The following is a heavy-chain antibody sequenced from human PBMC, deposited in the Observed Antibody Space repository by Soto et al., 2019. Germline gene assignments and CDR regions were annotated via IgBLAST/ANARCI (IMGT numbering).Heavy chain of an antibody. CDR3: AKGRSSMIVVVMDY. V-gene: IGHV3-9*01. D-gene: IGHD3-22*01. Sequence: EVQLVESGGALVQPGRSLRLSCVASGFNFDDSAMNWVRQVPGKGLEWVSGTTWNRGHILYSDSVKGRFTISRYNAKKSLYLELNSLRPEDTALYYCAKGRSSMIVVVMDYLGQGTPVTVSS. J-gene: IGHJ4*02. CDR1: GFNFDDSA. CDR2: TTWNRGHI.